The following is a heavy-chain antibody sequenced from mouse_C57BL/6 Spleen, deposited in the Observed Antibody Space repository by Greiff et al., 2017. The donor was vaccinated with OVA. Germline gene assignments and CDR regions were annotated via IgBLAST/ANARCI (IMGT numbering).Heavy chain of an antibody. CDR1: GYTFTSYW. J-gene: IGHJ4*01. CDR3: ARYYYAMDY. V-gene: IGHV1-55*01. Sequence: QVQLKQSGAELVKPGASVKMSCKASGYTFTSYWITWVKQRPGQGLEWIGDIYPGSGSTNYNEKFKSKATLTVDTSSSTAYMQLSSLTSEDSAVYYCARYYYAMDYWGQGTSVTVAS. CDR2: IYPGSGST.